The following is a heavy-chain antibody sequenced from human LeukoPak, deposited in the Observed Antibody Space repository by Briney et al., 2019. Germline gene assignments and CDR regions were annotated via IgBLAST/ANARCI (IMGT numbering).Heavy chain of an antibody. CDR1: GFTFSSYE. D-gene: IGHD5-24*01. V-gene: IGHV3-48*03. CDR3: ARRSGRRYEY. Sequence: GGSLRLSCAASGFTFSSYEMNWVRHAPGGGLEWVSHITGGGESTVYPDAVKGRFTISRDNAKNSLYLQMNSLRVEDTGVYYCARRSGRRYEYWGQGVLVTVSP. CDR2: ITGGGEST. J-gene: IGHJ4*02.